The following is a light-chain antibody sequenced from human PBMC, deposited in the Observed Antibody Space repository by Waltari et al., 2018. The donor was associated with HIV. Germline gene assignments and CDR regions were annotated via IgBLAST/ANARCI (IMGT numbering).Light chain of an antibody. CDR2: DDN. Sequence: SYVLTQPPSVSVDPGETARITCGGTNIGSKRGKRYQQKPGQAPVLVIYDDNDRPSGIPERFSGSSSGNTATLTISRVEAGDEADYYCQVWDTTTDQWVFGGGTELAVL. CDR1: NIGSKR. J-gene: IGLJ3*02. CDR3: QVWDTTTDQWV. V-gene: IGLV3-21*04.